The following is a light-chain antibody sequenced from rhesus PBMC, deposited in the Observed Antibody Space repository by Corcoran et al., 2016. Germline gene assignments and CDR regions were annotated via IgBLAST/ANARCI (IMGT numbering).Light chain of an antibody. CDR2: RAS. J-gene: IGKJ4*01. Sequence: DIQMTQSPSSLSASVGDTVTITCRASQAISSYLVWYQQKPGKAPKLLIYRASTLQSGVPSRFSGSGSGTDFTLPISSLQPDDFATYYFHQQNSYPLTFGGGTKVEIK. CDR1: QAISSY. V-gene: IGKV1-25*01. CDR3: HQQNSYPLT.